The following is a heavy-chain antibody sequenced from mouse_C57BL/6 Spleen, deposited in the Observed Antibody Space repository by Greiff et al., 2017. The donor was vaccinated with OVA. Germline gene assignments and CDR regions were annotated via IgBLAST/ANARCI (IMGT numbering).Heavy chain of an antibody. J-gene: IGHJ2*01. Sequence: QVQLKQPGAELVRPGSSVKLSCKASGYTFTSYWMHWVKQRPIQGLEWIGNIDPSDSETHYNQKFKDKATLTVDKSSSTAYMQLSSLTSEDSAVYYCARDGYDGRFDYWGQGTTLTVSS. D-gene: IGHD2-2*01. CDR1: GYTFTSYW. CDR3: ARDGYDGRFDY. CDR2: IDPSDSET. V-gene: IGHV1-52*01.